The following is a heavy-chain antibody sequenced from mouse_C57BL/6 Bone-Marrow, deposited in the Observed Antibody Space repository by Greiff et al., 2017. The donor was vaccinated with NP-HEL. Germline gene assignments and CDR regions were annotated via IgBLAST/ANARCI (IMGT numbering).Heavy chain of an antibody. CDR1: GFTFSDYG. J-gene: IGHJ1*03. D-gene: IGHD1-1*01. CDR3: ARLYYGSSLYWYFEV. CDR2: ISNLAYSI. Sequence: VKLVESGGGLVQPGGSLKLSCAASGFTFSDYGMAWVRQAPRKGPEWVAFISNLAYSIYYADTVTGRFTISRENAKNTLYLEMSSLRSEDTAMYYCARLYYGSSLYWYFEVWGTGTTVTVSS. V-gene: IGHV5-15*01.